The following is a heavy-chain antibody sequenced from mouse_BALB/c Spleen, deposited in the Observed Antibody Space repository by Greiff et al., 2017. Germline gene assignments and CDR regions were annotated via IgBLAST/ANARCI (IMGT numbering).Heavy chain of an antibody. J-gene: IGHJ2*01. V-gene: IGHV1-9*01. CDR1: GYTFSSYW. Sequence: QVQLQQSGAELMKPGASVKISCKATGYTFSSYWIEWVKQRPGHGLEWIGEILPGSGSTNYNEKFKGKATFTADTSSNTAYMQLSSLTSEESAVYYCARRVVDGGYYFDYWGQGTTLTVSS. CDR2: ILPGSGST. CDR3: ARRVVDGGYYFDY.